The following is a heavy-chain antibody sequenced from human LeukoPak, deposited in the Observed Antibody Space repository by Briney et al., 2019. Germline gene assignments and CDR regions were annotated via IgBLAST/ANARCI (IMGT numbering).Heavy chain of an antibody. CDR2: IKQDGSEK. Sequence: GGSLRLSCAASGFTFSSCWMSWVRQAPGKGLEWVANIKQDGSEKYYVDSVKGRFTISRDNAKNSLYLQMNSLRAEDTAVYYCARTWELAFDYWGQGTLVTVSS. J-gene: IGHJ4*02. D-gene: IGHD1-26*01. CDR1: GFTFSSCW. V-gene: IGHV3-7*01. CDR3: ARTWELAFDY.